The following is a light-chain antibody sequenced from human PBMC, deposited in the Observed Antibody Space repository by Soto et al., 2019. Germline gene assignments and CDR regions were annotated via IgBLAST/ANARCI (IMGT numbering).Light chain of an antibody. CDR1: SSDVGSYNL. CDR2: EGS. J-gene: IGLJ1*01. V-gene: IGLV2-23*01. CDR3: CSYAGRSTYV. Sequence: QSVLTQPASVSGSPGQSITISCTGTSSDVGSYNLVSWYQQHPGKAPKLMIYEGSKRPSGVSNRFSGSKSGNTASLTISGRQAEDEADYYCCSYAGRSTYVFGTGTKVTVL.